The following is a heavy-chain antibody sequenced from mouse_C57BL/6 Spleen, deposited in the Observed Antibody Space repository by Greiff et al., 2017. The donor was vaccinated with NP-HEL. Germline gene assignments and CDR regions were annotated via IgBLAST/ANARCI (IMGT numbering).Heavy chain of an antibody. CDR3: ARAVYYGNSFAY. V-gene: IGHV1-72*01. D-gene: IGHD2-1*01. CDR2: IDSNSGGT. J-gene: IGHJ3*01. Sequence: LQQHLPPPFTPLASVKLSCKASGYTFTSYWMHWVKQRPGRGLEWIGRIDSNSGGTKYNEKFKSKATLTVDKPSSTAYMQLSSLTSEDSAVYYCARAVYYGNSFAYWGQGTLVTVSA. CDR1: GYTFTSYW.